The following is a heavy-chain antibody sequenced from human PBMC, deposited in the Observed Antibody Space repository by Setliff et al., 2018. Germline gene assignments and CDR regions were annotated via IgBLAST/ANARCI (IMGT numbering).Heavy chain of an antibody. CDR2: IYHSGST. CDR1: GYSISSGYY. D-gene: IGHD3-22*01. J-gene: IGHJ5*02. CDR3: ARTNYYDSSTYFNWFDP. Sequence: SETLSLTCAVSGYSISSGYYWGWLRQPPGKGLEWIGSIYHSGSTYYNPSLKSRVTMSVDTSKNQFSLKLSSVTAADTDVYYCARTNYYDSSTYFNWFDPWGQGTLVTVSS. V-gene: IGHV4-38-2*01.